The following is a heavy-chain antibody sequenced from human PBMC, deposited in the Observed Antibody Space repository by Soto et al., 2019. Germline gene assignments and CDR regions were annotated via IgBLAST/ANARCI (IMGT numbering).Heavy chain of an antibody. Sequence: QVQLVESGGGVVQPGRSLRLSCAASGFTFSSYAMHWVRQAPGKGLEWVAVISYDGSNKYYADSVKGRFTISRDNSKNTLYLQINSLRAEDTAVYYCARVWCSSTSCYYSYFFGDGMDVWGQGTTVTVSS. J-gene: IGHJ6*02. CDR3: ARVWCSSTSCYYSYFFGDGMDV. CDR2: ISYDGSNK. D-gene: IGHD2-2*01. V-gene: IGHV3-30-3*01. CDR1: GFTFSSYA.